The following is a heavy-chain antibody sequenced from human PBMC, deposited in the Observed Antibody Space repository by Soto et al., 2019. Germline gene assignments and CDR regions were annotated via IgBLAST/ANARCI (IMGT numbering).Heavy chain of an antibody. CDR3: ARDPNGYKDY. CDR2: IKGDGTEK. J-gene: IGHJ4*02. CDR1: GFTFSSFW. D-gene: IGHD1-20*01. V-gene: IGHV3-7*01. Sequence: PGGSLRLSCAVSGFTFSSFWMSWVRQAPGKGLEWVANIKGDGTEKWYVDSVRGRFTISRYNAKNSPYLQMNSLRAEDTAVYYCARDPNGYKDYWGQGTLVTVSS.